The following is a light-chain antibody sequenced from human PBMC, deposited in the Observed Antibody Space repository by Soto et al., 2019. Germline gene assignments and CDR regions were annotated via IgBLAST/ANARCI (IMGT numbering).Light chain of an antibody. J-gene: IGKJ4*01. CDR2: DAS. V-gene: IGKV3-11*01. Sequence: EIVLTQSPATLSLSPGGRATLSCRASQSVGRTLAWFQQKPGQAPRLLIYDASNRATGIPARFTGSGSGTDFTLTIRSLEPEDFAIYYCQQRDSWPLTFGGGTKVDI. CDR1: QSVGRT. CDR3: QQRDSWPLT.